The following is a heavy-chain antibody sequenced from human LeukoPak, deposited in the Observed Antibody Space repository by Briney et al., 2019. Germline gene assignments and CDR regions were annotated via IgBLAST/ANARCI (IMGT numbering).Heavy chain of an antibody. CDR2: IKTAGGTP. Sequence: GGSLRLSCAASGFTFSKAWMSWVRQAPGKGLEWVGLIKTAGGTPDYAAPVKGRFTISRDDSESALYLQMNSLKTEDTAVYYCAKEHSGSYPDPNRENWFDPWGQGTLVTVSS. CDR1: GFTFSKAW. CDR3: AKEHSGSYPDPNRENWFDP. D-gene: IGHD3-10*01. J-gene: IGHJ5*02. V-gene: IGHV3-15*01.